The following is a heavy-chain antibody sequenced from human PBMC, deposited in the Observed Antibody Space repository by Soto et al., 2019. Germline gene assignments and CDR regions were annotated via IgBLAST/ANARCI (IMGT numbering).Heavy chain of an antibody. CDR3: ARDITMVRGVTTRFDP. V-gene: IGHV4-31*03. D-gene: IGHD3-10*01. J-gene: IGHJ5*02. CDR1: GGSISSGGYY. CDR2: IYYSGST. Sequence: QVQLQESGPGLVKPSQTLSLTCTVSGGSISSGGYYWSWIRQHPGKGLEWNGYIYYSGSTYYNPSLKSRVTISVDTSKNQFSLKLSSVTAADTAVYYCARDITMVRGVTTRFDPWGQGTLVTVSS.